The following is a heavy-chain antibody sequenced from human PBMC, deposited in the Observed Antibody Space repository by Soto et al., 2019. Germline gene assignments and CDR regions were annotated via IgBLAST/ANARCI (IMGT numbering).Heavy chain of an antibody. J-gene: IGHJ4*02. V-gene: IGHV3-48*01. CDR3: AREGVDYDYIWGSPDY. CDR1: GFTFSSYS. CDR2: ISSSSSTI. Sequence: EVQLVESGGGLVQPGGSLRLSCAASGFTFSSYSMNWVRQAPGKGLEWVSYISSSSSTIYYADSVKGRFTISRDNAKNSLYLQMNSLGAEDTAVYYCAREGVDYDYIWGSPDYWGQGTLVTVSS. D-gene: IGHD3-16*01.